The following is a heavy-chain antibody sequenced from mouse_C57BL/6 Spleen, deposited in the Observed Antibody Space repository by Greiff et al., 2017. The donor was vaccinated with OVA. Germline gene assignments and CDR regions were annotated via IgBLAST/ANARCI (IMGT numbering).Heavy chain of an antibody. CDR1: GYTFTSYW. CDR2: IHPNSGST. J-gene: IGHJ3*01. V-gene: IGHV1-64*01. Sequence: QVQLQQPGAELVKPGASVKLSCKASGYTFTSYWMHWVKQRPGQGLEWIGMIHPNSGSTNYNEKFKSKATLTVDKSSSTAYMQLSSLTSEDSAVYYWARERGYGYDAWFAYWGQGTLVTVSA. CDR3: ARERGYGYDAWFAY. D-gene: IGHD2-2*01.